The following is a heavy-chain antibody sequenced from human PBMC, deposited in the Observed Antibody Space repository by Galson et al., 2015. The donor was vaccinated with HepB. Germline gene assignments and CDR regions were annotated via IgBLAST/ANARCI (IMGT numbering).Heavy chain of an antibody. CDR1: GFTFSSYS. D-gene: IGHD2-21*02. Sequence: SLRLSCAASGFTFSSYSMNWVRQAPGKGLEWVSSISSSSSYIYYADSVKGRFTISRDNAKNSLYLQMNSLRAEDTAVYYCAREGVSDFVVVTVDAFDIWGQGTMVTVSS. V-gene: IGHV3-21*01. CDR3: AREGVSDFVVVTVDAFDI. J-gene: IGHJ3*02. CDR2: ISSSSSYI.